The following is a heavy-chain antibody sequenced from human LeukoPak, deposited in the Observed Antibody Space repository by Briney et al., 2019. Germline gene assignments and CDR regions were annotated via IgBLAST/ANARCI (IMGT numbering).Heavy chain of an antibody. CDR2: ITGTANDV. CDR3: ANSYTDTWYYFDY. D-gene: IGHD2-2*02. J-gene: IGHJ4*02. CDR1: GFTFSTYT. Sequence: GRSLRLSCAASGFTFSTYTMNWVRQSPGKGLEWISSITGTANDVNYADSVKGRFTISRENSKNLLYLQMDSLRAEDTAFYYCANSYTDTWYYFDYWGQGTLVTVSS. V-gene: IGHV3-21*01.